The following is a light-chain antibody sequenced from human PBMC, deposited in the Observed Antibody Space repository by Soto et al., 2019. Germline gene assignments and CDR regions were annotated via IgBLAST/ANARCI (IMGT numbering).Light chain of an antibody. CDR3: QQYDKWPRT. CDR1: QSVSSY. J-gene: IGKJ1*01. Sequence: VLTQSPATLSLSPGEGATLSCRASQSVSSYLAWYQQKPGQAPRLLIYGASARATGIPDRFSGGGSGAEYTLTISSLQSEDFAVYYCQQYDKWPRTFGQGTKVDI. V-gene: IGKV3-15*01. CDR2: GAS.